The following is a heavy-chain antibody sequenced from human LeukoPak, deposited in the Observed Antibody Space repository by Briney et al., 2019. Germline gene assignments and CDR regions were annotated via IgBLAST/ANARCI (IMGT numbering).Heavy chain of an antibody. CDR1: GFTFSSYA. D-gene: IGHD5-12*01. J-gene: IGHJ4*02. V-gene: IGHV3-23*01. CDR3: ARTHVPRYSGYQFDY. Sequence: PGGSLRLSCAASGFTFSSYAMSWVRQAPGKGLEWVSAISGSGGSTYYADSVKGRFTISRDNSKNTLYLQMNSLRAEDTAVYYCARTHVPRYSGYQFDYWGQGTLVTVSS. CDR2: ISGSGGST.